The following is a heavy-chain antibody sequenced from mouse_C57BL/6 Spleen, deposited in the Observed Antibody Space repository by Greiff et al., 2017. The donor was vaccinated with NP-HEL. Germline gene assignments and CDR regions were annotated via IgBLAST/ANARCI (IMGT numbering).Heavy chain of an antibody. D-gene: IGHD1-1*01. V-gene: IGHV1-74*01. J-gene: IGHJ4*01. CDR2: IHPSDSDT. CDR3: AIEGPYYGSSYNAMDY. CDR1: GYTFTSYW. Sequence: VQLQQPGAELVKPGASVKVSCKASGYTFTSYWMHWVKQRPGQGLEWIGRIHPSDSDTNYNQKFKGKATLTVDKSSSTAYMQLSSLTSEDSAVYYCAIEGPYYGSSYNAMDYWGQGTSVTVSS.